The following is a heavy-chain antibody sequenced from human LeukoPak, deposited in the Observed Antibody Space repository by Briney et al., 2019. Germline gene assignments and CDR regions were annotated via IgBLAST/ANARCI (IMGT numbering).Heavy chain of an antibody. Sequence: SETLSLTCNVSGGSISSSSYYWGWIRQPPGKGLEWIGSIYYSGSTYYNPSLKSRVTISVDTSKNQFSLKVTSVTAADTAVYYCATDGADSSAYYPFDYWGQGILVTVSS. V-gene: IGHV4-39*07. CDR2: IYYSGST. CDR3: ATDGADSSAYYPFDY. D-gene: IGHD3-22*01. J-gene: IGHJ4*02. CDR1: GGSISSSSYY.